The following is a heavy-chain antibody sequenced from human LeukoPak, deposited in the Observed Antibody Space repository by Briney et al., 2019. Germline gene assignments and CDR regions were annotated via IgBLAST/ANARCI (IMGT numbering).Heavy chain of an antibody. V-gene: IGHV3-72*01. J-gene: IGHJ4*02. CDR1: GFTFSDHF. CDR3: VRVGSVAGSDYLDY. Sequence: GGSLRLSCAVSGFTFSDHFFDWVRQAPGKWLEWVGRSTNKAKSYTTEYAASVKGRFTISRDDSKNSLYLQMNSLKTEDTAVYYCVRVGSVAGSDYLDYWGQGTLVTVSS. CDR2: STNKAKSYTT. D-gene: IGHD6-19*01.